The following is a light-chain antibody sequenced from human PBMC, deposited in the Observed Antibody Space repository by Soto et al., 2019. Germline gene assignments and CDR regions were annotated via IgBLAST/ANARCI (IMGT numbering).Light chain of an antibody. CDR1: HIVSSSY. V-gene: IGKV3-20*01. CDR3: QQYGSLPGT. J-gene: IGKJ1*01. CDR2: GAS. Sequence: ETMRTQSPITPPATPCETATQSCRASHIVSSSYLAWYQQKAGQAPRLLIFGASSRATGIPDRFSGSGSGTDFTLTISRLEPEDFAVYYCQQYGSLPGTFGQGTKVDIK.